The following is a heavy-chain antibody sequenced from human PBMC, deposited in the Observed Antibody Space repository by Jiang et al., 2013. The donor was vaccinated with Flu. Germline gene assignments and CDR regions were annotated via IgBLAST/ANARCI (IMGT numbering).Heavy chain of an antibody. V-gene: IGHV2-5*02. CDR1: GFSLSTSGEG. CDR2: FIGMVM. CDR3: AHRMYYNFWSGYYDWFDP. J-gene: IGHJ5*02. Sequence: KPTQTLTLTCTFSGFSLSTSGEGVGWIRQPPGRPWSGLHSFIGMVMSATAHFLRSRLTITKDTSKNQVVLRMTNMDPVDTGTYYCAHRMYYNFWSGYYDWFDPGAREPWSPSP. D-gene: IGHD3-3*01.